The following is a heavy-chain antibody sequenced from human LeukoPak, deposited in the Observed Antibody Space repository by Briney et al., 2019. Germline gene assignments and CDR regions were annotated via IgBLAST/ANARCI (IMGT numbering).Heavy chain of an antibody. Sequence: SETLTLTCTVSSGSISSGGYYWSGIRQHPGKGLEWIGFIYYSGTTYYNPSLKSRVTISVDTSKNQFSLKLSSATAADTAVYYCARVPLLVYNSGSYDCWGQGTLVTVSS. CDR3: ARVPLLVYNSGSYDC. V-gene: IGHV4-31*03. CDR2: IYYSGTT. CDR1: SGSISSGGYY. J-gene: IGHJ4*02. D-gene: IGHD3-22*01.